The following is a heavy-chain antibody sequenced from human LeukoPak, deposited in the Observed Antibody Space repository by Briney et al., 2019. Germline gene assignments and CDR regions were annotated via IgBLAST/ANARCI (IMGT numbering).Heavy chain of an antibody. CDR2: ISSGSTYI. V-gene: IGHV3-21*01. D-gene: IGHD3-16*02. CDR3: ARGYTFGGVIAPDDY. Sequence: PGGSLRLSCAASGFTFSSYSMNWVRQAPGKGLEWVSSISSGSTYIYYADSLKGRFTISRDNAKSSLYLQMNSLRAEDTAVYYCARGYTFGGVIAPDDYWGQGTLVTVSS. CDR1: GFTFSSYS. J-gene: IGHJ4*02.